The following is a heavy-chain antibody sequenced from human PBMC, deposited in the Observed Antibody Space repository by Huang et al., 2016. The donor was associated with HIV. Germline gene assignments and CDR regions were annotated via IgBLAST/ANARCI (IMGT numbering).Heavy chain of an antibody. CDR1: GFSFSHYG. Sequence: QEQLVASGGGVVQPGGSLRLSCATSGFSFSHYGMHWVRQGPGKGMEWVGFIRFDGGNKHYADSAKGRFTISRDNSKKMLFLEMNSLRGDDTAFYYCATDLGGYSFDYWGQGALVSVSS. D-gene: IGHD2-21*02. CDR2: IRFDGGNK. J-gene: IGHJ4*02. CDR3: ATDLGGYSFDY. V-gene: IGHV3-30*02.